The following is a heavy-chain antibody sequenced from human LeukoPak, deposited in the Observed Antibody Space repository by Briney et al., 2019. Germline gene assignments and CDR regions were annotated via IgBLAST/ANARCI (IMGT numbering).Heavy chain of an antibody. J-gene: IGHJ4*02. D-gene: IGHD3-10*01. CDR1: GFTVSSNY. Sequence: GGSLRLSCAASGFTVSSNYMSWVRQAPGKGLEWVSVIYSGGSTYYADSVKGRFTISRDNSKNTLYLQMNSLRAEDTAVYYCARGDMVRGVQIDYWGQGTLVTVSS. CDR2: IYSGGST. CDR3: ARGDMVRGVQIDY. V-gene: IGHV3-66*01.